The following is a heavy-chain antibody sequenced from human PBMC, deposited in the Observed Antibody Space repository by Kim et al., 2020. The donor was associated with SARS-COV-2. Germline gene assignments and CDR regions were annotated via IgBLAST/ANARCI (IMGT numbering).Heavy chain of an antibody. CDR3: ARSKWLDIDY. V-gene: IGHV3-33*05. Sequence: GGSLRLSCAASGFTFSSYGMHWVRQAPGKGLEWVAVISYDGSNKYYADSVKGRFTISRDNSKNTLYLQMNSLRAEDTAVYYCARSKWLDIDYWGQGTLVTVSS. D-gene: IGHD6-19*01. J-gene: IGHJ4*02. CDR1: GFTFSSYG. CDR2: ISYDGSNK.